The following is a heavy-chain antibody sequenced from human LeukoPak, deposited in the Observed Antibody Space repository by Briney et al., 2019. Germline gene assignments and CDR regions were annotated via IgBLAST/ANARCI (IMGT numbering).Heavy chain of an antibody. CDR3: ARRITTSYVMDV. J-gene: IGHJ6*04. Sequence: GESLKISCKGSGYIFNSYWIAWVRQMPRKGLEWMGIIYPGDSDTIYSPSFQGQVTISADKSITTAYLQWSSLKASDTAIYYCARRITTSYVMDVWGKGTTVTVSS. V-gene: IGHV5-51*01. D-gene: IGHD3-16*01. CDR2: IYPGDSDT. CDR1: GYIFNSYW.